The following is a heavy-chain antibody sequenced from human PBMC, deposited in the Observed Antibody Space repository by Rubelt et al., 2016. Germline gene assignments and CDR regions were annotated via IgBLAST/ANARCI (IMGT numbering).Heavy chain of an antibody. D-gene: IGHD2-2*01. CDR1: GFTFSSYA. CDR2: IYRGGST. Sequence: EVQLLESGGGLVQPGGSLRLSCAASGFTFSSYAMSWVRQAPGKGLEWVSVIYRGGSTYYVDSGKGRVTISGANSKNTLYLQRNSLRAEDTAVYYCASCSSTSCYPFDYWGQGTLVTVSS. CDR3: ASCSSTSCYPFDY. V-gene: IGHV3-66*01. J-gene: IGHJ4*02.